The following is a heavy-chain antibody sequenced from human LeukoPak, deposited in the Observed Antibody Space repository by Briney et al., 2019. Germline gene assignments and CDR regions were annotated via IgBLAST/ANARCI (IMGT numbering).Heavy chain of an antibody. V-gene: IGHV1-2*02. CDR2: INPNSGGT. CDR1: GYTFTGYY. Sequence: GASVKVSCKASGYTFTGYYMHWVRQAPGQGLEWMGWINPNSGGTNYAQKFQGRVTMTRDTSISTAYMELSRLRSDDTAVYYCARGVPDTAMVTAFDYWGQGTLVTVSS. J-gene: IGHJ4*02. CDR3: ARGVPDTAMVTAFDY. D-gene: IGHD5-18*01.